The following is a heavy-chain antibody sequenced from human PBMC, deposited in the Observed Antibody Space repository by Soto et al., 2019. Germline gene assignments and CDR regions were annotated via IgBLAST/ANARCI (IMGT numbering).Heavy chain of an antibody. CDR2: VIPIFGTA. V-gene: IGHV1-69*13. D-gene: IGHD3-9*01. CDR1: GGTFSSYA. CDR3: ARSLRYFDLRGPRPDYYYGMDV. Sequence: SVKVSCKASGGTFSSYAISWVRQAPGQGLEWMGGVIPIFGTANYAQKFQGRVTITADESTSTAYMELSSLRSEDTAVYYCARSLRYFDLRGPRPDYYYGMDVWGQGTTVTVSS. J-gene: IGHJ6*02.